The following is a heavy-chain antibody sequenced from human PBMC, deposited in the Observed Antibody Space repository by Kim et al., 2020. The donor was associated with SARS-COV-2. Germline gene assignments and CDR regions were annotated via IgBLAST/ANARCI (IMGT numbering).Heavy chain of an antibody. V-gene: IGHV4-34*01. CDR3: ARLIGFSNYYYGMDV. J-gene: IGHJ6*02. D-gene: IGHD3-3*01. Sequence: PSLKSRVTISVDTSKNQFSLKLSSVTAADTAVYYCARLIGFSNYYYGMDVWGQGTTVTVSS.